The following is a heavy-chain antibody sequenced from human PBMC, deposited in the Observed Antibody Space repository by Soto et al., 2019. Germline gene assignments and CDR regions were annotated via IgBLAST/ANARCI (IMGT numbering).Heavy chain of an antibody. CDR3: ARRVAPGQPADPYAFDI. CDR2: ITPIAETT. J-gene: IGHJ3*02. D-gene: IGHD3-3*01. Sequence: QAQLVQSGAEVRKPGSSVRDSCRASGGPFTRYAVSWVRQAPGQGLEWIGGITPIAETTNYAQKFRGRLSITADESTDTVHMELRRLTSDDTAVYFCARRVAPGQPADPYAFDIWGQGSTVTVSS. CDR1: GGPFTRYA. V-gene: IGHV1-69*01.